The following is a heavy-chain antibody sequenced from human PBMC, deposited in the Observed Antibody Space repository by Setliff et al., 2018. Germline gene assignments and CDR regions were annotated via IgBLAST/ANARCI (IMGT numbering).Heavy chain of an antibody. CDR3: ARSRSNFWSGYFNWFDP. V-gene: IGHV5-51*01. D-gene: IGHD3-3*01. CDR2: IYPGDSDT. Sequence: PGESLKLSCKGSGYSFTDYWIGWVRQMPGKGLEWMGIIYPGDSDTRYSPSFQGQVTISADKSISTAHLQWSSLKASDTAMYYCARSRSNFWSGYFNWFDPWGQGTLVTVSS. CDR1: GYSFTDYW. J-gene: IGHJ5*02.